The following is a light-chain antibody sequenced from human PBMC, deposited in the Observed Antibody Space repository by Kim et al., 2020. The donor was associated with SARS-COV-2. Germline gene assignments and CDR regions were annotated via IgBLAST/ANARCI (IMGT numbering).Light chain of an antibody. CDR1: KLGDKY. CDR2: QDS. J-gene: IGLJ2*01. Sequence: SVAPGQTASITCSGDKLGDKYACWYQQKPGQSPVLVIYQDSKRPSGIPERFSGSNSGNTATLTISGTQAMDEADYYCQAWDSNSCVFGGGTKLTVL. V-gene: IGLV3-1*01. CDR3: QAWDSNSCV.